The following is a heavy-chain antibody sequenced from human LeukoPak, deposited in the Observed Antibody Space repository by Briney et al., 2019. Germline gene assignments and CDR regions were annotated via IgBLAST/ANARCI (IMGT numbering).Heavy chain of an antibody. CDR2: INHSGST. D-gene: IGHD2-15*01. J-gene: IGHJ4*02. Sequence: SETLSLTCAVYGGSFSGYYWSWIRQPPGKGLEWIGEINHSGSTNYNPSLKSRVTISVDTSKNQFSLKLSSVTAVDTAVYYCARADERGYCSGGSCHYFDYWGQGTLVTVSS. CDR1: GGSFSGYY. V-gene: IGHV4-34*01. CDR3: ARADERGYCSGGSCHYFDY.